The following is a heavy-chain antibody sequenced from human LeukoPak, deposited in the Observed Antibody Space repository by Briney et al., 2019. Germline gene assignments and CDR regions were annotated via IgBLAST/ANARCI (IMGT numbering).Heavy chain of an antibody. CDR3: ARGSDDLDY. V-gene: IGHV4-39*07. Sequence: SETLSLTCIVSSGSINSSPYYWGWVRQPPGKGLEWIGSIYHSGRTYYNPSLKSRVTISVDTSKNQFSLKLSSVTAADTAVYYCARGSDDLDYWGQGTLVTVSS. J-gene: IGHJ4*02. CDR2: IYHSGRT. D-gene: IGHD1-1*01. CDR1: SGSINSSPYY.